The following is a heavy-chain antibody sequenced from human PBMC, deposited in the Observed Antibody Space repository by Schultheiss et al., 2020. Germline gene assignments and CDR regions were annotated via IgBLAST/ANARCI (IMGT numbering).Heavy chain of an antibody. V-gene: IGHV3-33*03. Sequence: GSLRLACAASGFTVSSNYMSWVRQAPGKGLEWVAVISYDGSDKSYADSVKGRFTISRDNAKNTLYLQMNSLKTEDTAVYYCTSDNPWYSSGQVDYWGQGTLVTVSS. CDR3: TSDNPWYSSGQVDY. D-gene: IGHD6-19*01. CDR2: ISYDGSDK. CDR1: GFTVSSNY. J-gene: IGHJ4*02.